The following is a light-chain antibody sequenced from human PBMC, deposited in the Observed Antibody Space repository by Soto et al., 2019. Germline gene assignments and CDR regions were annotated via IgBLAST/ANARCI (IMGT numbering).Light chain of an antibody. V-gene: IGKV1-27*01. CDR2: GAS. CDR3: QKYDTAPLT. CDR1: RDISNY. J-gene: IGKJ4*01. Sequence: DIQVTQSPSSLSPSLGDRVSITCRASRDISNYLAWYQQKPGQVPRLLISGASTLHSGVPSRFSGSGSGTDFTLTITSLQPEDIATYFCQKYDTAPLTFGGGTKVDSK.